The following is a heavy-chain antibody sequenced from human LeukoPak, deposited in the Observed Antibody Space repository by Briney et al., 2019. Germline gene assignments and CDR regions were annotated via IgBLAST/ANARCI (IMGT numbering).Heavy chain of an antibody. Sequence: SVTLSLTCTVSGGSISSYYWSWIRQPAGKGLEWIGRIYTSGSTNYNPSLKSRVTMSVDTSKNQFSLKLSSVTAADTAVYYCARGYCSGGSCYYFDYWGQGTLVTVSS. CDR2: IYTSGST. D-gene: IGHD2-15*01. V-gene: IGHV4-4*07. CDR1: GGSISSYY. J-gene: IGHJ4*02. CDR3: ARGYCSGGSCYYFDY.